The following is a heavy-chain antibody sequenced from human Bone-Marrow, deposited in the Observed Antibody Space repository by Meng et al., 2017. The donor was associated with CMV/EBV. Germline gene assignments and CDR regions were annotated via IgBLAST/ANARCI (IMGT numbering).Heavy chain of an antibody. CDR2: INPNSGGT. CDR3: ARGLGVTPGYGMDV. J-gene: IGHJ6*02. V-gene: IGHV1-2*02. Sequence: ASVKVSCKASGYIFTSYYMHWVRQAPGQGLEWMGWINPNSGGTNYAQKFQGRVTMTRDTSISTAYMELSRLRSDDTAVYYCARGLGVTPGYGMDVWGQGTTVTVSS. CDR1: GYIFTSYY. D-gene: IGHD3-16*01.